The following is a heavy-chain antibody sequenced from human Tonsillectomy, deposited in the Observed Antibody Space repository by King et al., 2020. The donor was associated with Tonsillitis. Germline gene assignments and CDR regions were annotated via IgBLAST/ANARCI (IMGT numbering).Heavy chain of an antibody. CDR1: GYSINGGYY. Sequence: QLQESGPGLVKPSETLSLTCTVSGYSINGGYYWGWIRQPPGKGLEWIGSIHHSGSTYYNPSLKSRVTLFIDTSENQISLRVNSVTAADAAVYYCARNWGEHGMDVWGQGTAVTVSS. D-gene: IGHD7-27*01. J-gene: IGHJ6*02. CDR2: IHHSGST. V-gene: IGHV4-38-2*02. CDR3: ARNWGEHGMDV.